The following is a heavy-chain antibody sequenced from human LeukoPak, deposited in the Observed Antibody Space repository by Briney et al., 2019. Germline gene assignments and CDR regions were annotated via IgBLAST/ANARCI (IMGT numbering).Heavy chain of an antibody. CDR1: GGSISSYY. CDR2: IYYSGST. Sequence: KSSETLSLTCTVSGGSISSYYWSWIRQPPGKGLEWIGYIYYSGSTNYNPSLKSRVTISVDTSKNQFSLKLSSVTAADTAVYYCARAEGYCSSTSCSNWFDPWGQGTLVTVSS. J-gene: IGHJ5*02. V-gene: IGHV4-59*01. D-gene: IGHD2-2*01. CDR3: ARAEGYCSSTSCSNWFDP.